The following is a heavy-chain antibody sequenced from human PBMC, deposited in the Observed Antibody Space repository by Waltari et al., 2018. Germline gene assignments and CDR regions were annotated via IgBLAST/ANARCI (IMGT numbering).Heavy chain of an antibody. D-gene: IGHD1-26*01. CDR1: GGTFSSYA. CDR3: ASIGSGELPPRPNWYFDL. Sequence: QVQLVQSGAEVKKPGSSVKVSCKASGGTFSSYAISWVRQAPGQGLEWMGGISPNFGTANYAQKVQGRVTITADESTSTAYMELSSLRSEDTAVYYCASIGSGELPPRPNWYFDLWGRGTLVTVSS. V-gene: IGHV1-69*01. CDR2: ISPNFGTA. J-gene: IGHJ2*01.